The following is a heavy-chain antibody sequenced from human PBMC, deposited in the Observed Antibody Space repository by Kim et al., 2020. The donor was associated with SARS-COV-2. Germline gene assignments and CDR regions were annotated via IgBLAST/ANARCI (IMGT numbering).Heavy chain of an antibody. CDR1: GGTFSSSA. V-gene: IGHV1-69*13. D-gene: IGHD6-19*01. CDR2: IIPIFGTP. Sequence: SVKVSCKASGGTFSSSAFSWVRQAPGHGPEWLGGIIPIFGTPNYSQRFQDRVTITADESTSTAYMELTSLRSEDTAVYYCAKTNRTGWTIYYYYGLDVWGQGPTVPVSS. J-gene: IGHJ6*02. CDR3: AKTNRTGWTIYYYYGLDV.